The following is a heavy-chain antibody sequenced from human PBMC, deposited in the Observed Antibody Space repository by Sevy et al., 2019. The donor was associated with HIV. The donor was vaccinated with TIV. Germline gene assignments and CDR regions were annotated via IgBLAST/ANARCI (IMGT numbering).Heavy chain of an antibody. D-gene: IGHD3-3*01. CDR2: IYYSGST. J-gene: IGHJ4*02. CDR1: GGSISSGGYY. CDR3: ARALTYDFWSGYSWCYFDY. Sequence: SETLSLTCTVSGGSISSGGYYWSWIRQHPGKGLEWIGYIYYSGSTYYNPSLKSRVTISVDTSKNQFSLKLSSVTAADTAVYYCARALTYDFWSGYSWCYFDYWGQGTLVTVSS. V-gene: IGHV4-31*03.